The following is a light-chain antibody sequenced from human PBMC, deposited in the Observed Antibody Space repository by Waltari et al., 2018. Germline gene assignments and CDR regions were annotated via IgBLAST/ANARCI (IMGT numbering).Light chain of an antibody. J-gene: IGKJ1*01. CDR1: QSVSRT. Sequence: DIVLTQSPGTLSFSPGERATLSCRASQSVSRTLAWYQQKPGQAPRLLIYDASTRATGIPDRFSGSGSGTDFSLTISRLEPEDFAVYYCQKYGTLPATFGQGTKVEIK. CDR2: DAS. CDR3: QKYGTLPAT. V-gene: IGKV3-20*01.